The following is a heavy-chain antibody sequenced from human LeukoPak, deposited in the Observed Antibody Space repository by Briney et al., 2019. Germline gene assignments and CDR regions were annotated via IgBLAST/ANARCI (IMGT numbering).Heavy chain of an antibody. CDR2: MNPNSGNT. Sequence: ASVKVSCKASGYTFTTYDINWVRQATGQGLEWMGWMNPNSGNTGYTQKFQGRVTMTRNTSISTAYMGLSSLRSEDTAVYYCARGRGSGHKENWFGPWGQGTLVTVSS. CDR3: ARGRGSGHKENWFGP. D-gene: IGHD6-19*01. CDR1: GYTFTTYD. J-gene: IGHJ5*02. V-gene: IGHV1-8*01.